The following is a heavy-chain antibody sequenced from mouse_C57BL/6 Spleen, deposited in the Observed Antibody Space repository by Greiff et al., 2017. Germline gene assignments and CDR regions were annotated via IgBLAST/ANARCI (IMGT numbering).Heavy chain of an antibody. CDR1: GFNFTDYN. D-gene: IGHD1-1*02. V-gene: IGHV14-2*01. CDR3: ARGGTRGVAPDG. Sequence: VQLQQSGAELVKPGASVKLSCTASGFNFTDYNMHRVKQRTEQGLEWIGRIDPEDGETKYAPKFQGTATITADTSSNTAYLQLSNLTSEYTAVYSCARGGTRGVAPDGWGQGTTLTVST. CDR2: IDPEDGET. J-gene: IGHJ2*01.